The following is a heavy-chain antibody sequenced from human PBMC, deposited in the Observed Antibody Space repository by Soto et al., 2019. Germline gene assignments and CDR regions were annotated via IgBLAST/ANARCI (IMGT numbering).Heavy chain of an antibody. CDR3: AKDGYSSGCNCYGMDV. J-gene: IGHJ6*02. CDR2: ISGSGGST. CDR1: GFTFSSYA. Sequence: EVQLLESGGGLVQPGGSLRLSCAASGFTFSSYAMSWVRQAPGKGLEWVSAISGSGGSTYYADSVKGRFTISRDNSKNTLYLQMNSLRAEDTAVYYCAKDGYSSGCNCYGMDVWGQGTTVTVSS. V-gene: IGHV3-23*01. D-gene: IGHD6-19*01.